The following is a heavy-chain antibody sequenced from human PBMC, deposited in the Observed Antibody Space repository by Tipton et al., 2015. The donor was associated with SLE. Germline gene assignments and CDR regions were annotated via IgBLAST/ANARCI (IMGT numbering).Heavy chain of an antibody. CDR2: IPYSGSP. Sequence: LSLTCTVSGGSISSYYWSWIRQPPGRGLEWIGYIPYSGSPNYNPSLKSRVTISVDTSKNQFSLKLSSVTAADTAVYYCARDPGGSYLDNWGQGTLVTVSS. V-gene: IGHV4-59*01. CDR3: ARDPGGSYLDN. J-gene: IGHJ4*02. CDR1: GGSISSYY. D-gene: IGHD1-26*01.